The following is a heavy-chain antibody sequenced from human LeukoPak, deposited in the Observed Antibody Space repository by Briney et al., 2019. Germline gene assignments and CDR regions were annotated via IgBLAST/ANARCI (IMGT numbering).Heavy chain of an antibody. V-gene: IGHV1-3*01. CDR1: GYTFTSYA. CDR2: INAGNGNT. J-gene: IGHJ4*02. Sequence: ASVKVSCKASGYTFTSYAMHWVRQAPGQRLEWMGWINAGNGNTKYSQKFQGRVTITRDTSASTAYMELSSLRSEDTAVYYCARDLGGATTLVRYYFDYWGQGTLVTVSS. CDR3: ARDLGGATTLVRYYFDY. D-gene: IGHD4-17*01.